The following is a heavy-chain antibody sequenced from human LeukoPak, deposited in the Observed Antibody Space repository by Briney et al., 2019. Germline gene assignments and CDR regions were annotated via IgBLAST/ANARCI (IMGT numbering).Heavy chain of an antibody. V-gene: IGHV3-21*01. CDR3: AREGGLQDFDY. D-gene: IGHD5-24*01. CDR1: GFAFSSYS. CDR2: ISSSSSYI. J-gene: IGHJ4*02. Sequence: GGSLRLSCAASGFAFSSYSMNWVRQAPGKGLEWVSSISSSSSYIYYADSVKGRFTISRDNAKNSLYLQMNSLRAEDTAVYYCAREGGLQDFDYWGQGTLVTVSS.